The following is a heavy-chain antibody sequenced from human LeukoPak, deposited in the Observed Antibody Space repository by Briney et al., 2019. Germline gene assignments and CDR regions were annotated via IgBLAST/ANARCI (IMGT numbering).Heavy chain of an antibody. J-gene: IGHJ6*03. D-gene: IGHD3-10*01. CDR1: GGSFSGYY. Sequence: PSETLSLTCAVYGGSFSGYYWSWIRQPPGKGLEWIGEINHSGSTNYNPSLKSRVTISVDTSKNQFSLKLSSVTAADTAVYYCARVAKYYYGSGSYYIWPDYYYYYMDVWGKGTTVTISS. CDR2: INHSGST. CDR3: ARVAKYYYGSGSYYIWPDYYYYYMDV. V-gene: IGHV4-34*01.